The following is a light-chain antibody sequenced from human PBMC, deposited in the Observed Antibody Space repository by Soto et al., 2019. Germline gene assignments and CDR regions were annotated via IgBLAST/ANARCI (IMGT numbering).Light chain of an antibody. CDR3: SSYAASNNFYFV. V-gene: IGLV2-8*01. CDR1: SSDVGGYNY. Sequence: HSVLTQPPSASGSPGQSVTISWTGTSSDVGGYNYVSWYQQYPGRAPKLMIYEVTKRPSGVPDRFSGSKSGNTASLTVSGLQAEDEADYYCSSYAASNNFYFVFGGGTKLTVL. CDR2: EVT. J-gene: IGLJ3*02.